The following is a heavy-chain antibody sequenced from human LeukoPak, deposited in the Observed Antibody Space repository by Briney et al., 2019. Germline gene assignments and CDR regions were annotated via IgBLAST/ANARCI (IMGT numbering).Heavy chain of an antibody. Sequence: SVTLSLTCCVSSGSINNYYWSWIPQPQGLELVWLRYLYYTGRTNSNTSFKRRTIITVATSNNPFFLKIKSVTAADTALYYSTRTDGNSFYPYYYMDVWGKGTTVTVSS. D-gene: IGHD3-16*02. V-gene: IGHV4-59*01. CDR3: TRTDGNSFYPYYYMDV. J-gene: IGHJ6*03. CDR1: SGSINNYY. CDR2: LYYTGRT.